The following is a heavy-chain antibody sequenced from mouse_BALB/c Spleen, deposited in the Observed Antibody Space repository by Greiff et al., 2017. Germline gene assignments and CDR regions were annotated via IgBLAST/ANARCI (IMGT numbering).Heavy chain of an antibody. CDR1: GFTFTASY. V-gene: IGHV7-3*02. CDR2: IRNKANGYTT. Sequence: EVMLVESGGGLVQPGGSLRLSCATSGFTFTASYMSWVRQPPGKALEWLGFIRNKANGYTTEYSASVKGRFTISRDNSQSILYLQMNTLRAEDSATYYCARDRRSWFAYWGQGTLVTVSA. CDR3: ARDRRSWFAY. J-gene: IGHJ3*01.